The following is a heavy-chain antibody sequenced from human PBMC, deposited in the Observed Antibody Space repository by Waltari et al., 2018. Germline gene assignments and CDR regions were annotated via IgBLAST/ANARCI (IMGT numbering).Heavy chain of an antibody. J-gene: IGHJ6*02. CDR1: GFPFSSYG. V-gene: IGHV3-30*02. CDR2: IRYDGSNK. CDR3: AKDLRALDYYYGMDV. Sequence: QVQLVESGGGVVQPGGSLGLSCAASGFPFSSYGMPWVRQAPGKGLELVAFIRYDGSNKYYADSVKGRFTISRDNSKNTLYLQMNSLRAEDTAVYYCAKDLRALDYYYGMDVWGQGTTVTVSS.